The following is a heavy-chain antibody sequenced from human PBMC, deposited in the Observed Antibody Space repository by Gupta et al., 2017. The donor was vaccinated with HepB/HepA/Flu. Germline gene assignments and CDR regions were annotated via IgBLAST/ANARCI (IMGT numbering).Heavy chain of an antibody. CDR2: FNTLGET. CDR1: DLTVSSKS. CDR3: AAAAAGGDYEPGF. Sequence: VQLVESGGDLIQPGGSLRLFCAASDLTVSSKSTTWGRQAPGKGLEWVQVFNTLGETYFADAVKGRFPISRDDSKNTVDLQMNSLRTDDAAVYVYAAAAAGGDYEPGFWGQGTLGTISS. V-gene: IGHV3-53*01. D-gene: IGHD4-17*01. J-gene: IGHJ4*02.